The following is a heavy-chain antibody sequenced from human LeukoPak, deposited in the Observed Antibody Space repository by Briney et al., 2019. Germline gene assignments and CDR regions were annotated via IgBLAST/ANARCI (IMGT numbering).Heavy chain of an antibody. D-gene: IGHD1-20*01. V-gene: IGHV3-48*03. CDR3: ARRRYNWNAIDY. J-gene: IGHJ4*02. Sequence: GGSLRLSCAASGFPFSSYSMTWVRQAPGKGLEWVSYISSSGNIIYYADSVKGRFTISRDNAKNSLYLQMNSLRAEDTAVYYCARRRYNWNAIDYWGQGTLVTVSS. CDR2: ISSSGNII. CDR1: GFPFSSYS.